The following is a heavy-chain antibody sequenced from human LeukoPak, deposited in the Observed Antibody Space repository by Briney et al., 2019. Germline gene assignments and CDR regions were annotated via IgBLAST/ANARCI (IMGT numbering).Heavy chain of an antibody. J-gene: IGHJ4*02. CDR1: GGTFSSYA. Sequence: SVKVSCKASGGTFSSYAISWVRQAPGQGLEWMGGIIPIFGTANYAQKFQGRVTITTDESTSTAYMEPSSLRSEDTAVYYCARGPELERFDYWGQGTLVTVSS. D-gene: IGHD1-1*01. CDR2: IIPIFGTA. CDR3: ARGPELERFDY. V-gene: IGHV1-69*05.